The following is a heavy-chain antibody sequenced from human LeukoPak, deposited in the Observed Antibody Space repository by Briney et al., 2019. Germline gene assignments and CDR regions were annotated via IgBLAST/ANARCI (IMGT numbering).Heavy chain of an antibody. D-gene: IGHD3-22*01. J-gene: IGHJ5*02. CDR3: ARDYYDSSGYYP. CDR2: INPSGGST. Sequence: GASVKVSCKASGYPFTSYFMHWVRQAPGQGLEWMGMINPSGGSTSYTPKFQGRVTMSRDMSTSTVYMELSSLRSEDPAVYYCARDYYDSSGYYPWGQGTLATVSS. CDR1: GYPFTSYF. V-gene: IGHV1-46*01.